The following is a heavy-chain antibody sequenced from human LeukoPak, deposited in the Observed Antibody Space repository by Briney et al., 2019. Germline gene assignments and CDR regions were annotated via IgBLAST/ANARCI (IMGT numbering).Heavy chain of an antibody. V-gene: IGHV4-34*01. Sequence: SETLSLTCAVYGGSFSGYYWSWIRQPPGKGLEWIGEINHSGSTNYNPSLKSRVTISVDTSKNQFSLKLSSVTAADTAVYYCARGLYYYDSSGYYYSRYGMDVWGQGTTVTVSS. CDR1: GGSFSGYY. CDR2: INHSGST. J-gene: IGHJ6*02. CDR3: ARGLYYYDSSGYYYSRYGMDV. D-gene: IGHD3-22*01.